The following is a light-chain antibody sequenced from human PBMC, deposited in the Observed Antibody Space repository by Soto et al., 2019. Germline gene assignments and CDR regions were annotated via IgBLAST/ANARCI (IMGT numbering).Light chain of an antibody. J-gene: IGKJ4*01. CDR2: AAY. Sequence: DIQMTQAPSSLSASVGGRVTITCRARQDISTYLAWYQQKPGKVPKLLISAAYTLQSGVPPRFSGSGSGTDFKLTISSLQPEDVATYYCQKYDNAPLTFGGGTKVEIK. V-gene: IGKV1-27*01. CDR3: QKYDNAPLT. CDR1: QDISTY.